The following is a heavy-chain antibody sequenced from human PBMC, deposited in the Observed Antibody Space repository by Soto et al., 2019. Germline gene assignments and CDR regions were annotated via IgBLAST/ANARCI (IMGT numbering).Heavy chain of an antibody. V-gene: IGHV5-51*01. CDR2: IYPGDSDT. Sequence: GESLKISCKGSGYSFTSYWIGWVRQMPGKGLEWMGIIYPGDSDTRYSPSFQGQVTISADKSISTAYLQWSSLKASDTAMYYCARSADFTMVRGVIDWYYFDYWGQGTLVTVSS. CDR1: GYSFTSYW. J-gene: IGHJ4*02. CDR3: ARSADFTMVRGVIDWYYFDY. D-gene: IGHD3-10*01.